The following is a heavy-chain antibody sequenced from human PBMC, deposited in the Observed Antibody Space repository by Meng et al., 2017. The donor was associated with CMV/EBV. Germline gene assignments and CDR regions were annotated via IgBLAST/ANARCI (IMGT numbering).Heavy chain of an antibody. V-gene: IGHV3-21*01. J-gene: IGHJ4*02. CDR1: GFTFSSYS. D-gene: IGHD6-13*01. Sequence: GGSLRLSCAASGFTFSSYSMNWVRQAPGKGLEWVSSISSSSSYIYYADSVKGRFTISRDNAKNSLYLQMNSLRAEDTAVYYCASPLVGVSSSWYDFDYWGQGTLVTVSS. CDR2: ISSSSSYI. CDR3: ASPLVGVSSSWYDFDY.